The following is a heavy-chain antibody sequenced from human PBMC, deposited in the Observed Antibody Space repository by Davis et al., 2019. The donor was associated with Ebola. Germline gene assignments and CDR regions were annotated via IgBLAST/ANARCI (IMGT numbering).Heavy chain of an antibody. CDR1: GDSMSVYY. CDR3: ARASVMTAVTTFDS. CDR2: LSSSGST. Sequence: PSETLSLTCTVSGDSMSVYYWSWIRQPAGKGLEWIGRLSSSGSTKYNPSLKSRVTMSLDTSRNQFSLRLTSLTAADTALYYCARASVMTAVTTFDSWGQGTLVTVSS. J-gene: IGHJ4*02. D-gene: IGHD4-17*01. V-gene: IGHV4-4*07.